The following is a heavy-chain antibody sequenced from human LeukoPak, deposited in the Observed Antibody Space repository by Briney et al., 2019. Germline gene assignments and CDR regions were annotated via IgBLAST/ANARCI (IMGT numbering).Heavy chain of an antibody. CDR3: AREGPVAGTKDF. D-gene: IGHD6-19*01. CDR2: INSDGSGT. CDR1: GFTFSWYW. J-gene: IGHJ4*02. V-gene: IGHV3-74*01. Sequence: GGSLRLSCAASGFTFSWYWMHWVRRVPGTGLVWVSRINSDGSGTIYADSVKGRFTTSRDNAKNTLYLQMNSLRADDTAVYYCAREGPVAGTKDFWGQGTLVTVSS.